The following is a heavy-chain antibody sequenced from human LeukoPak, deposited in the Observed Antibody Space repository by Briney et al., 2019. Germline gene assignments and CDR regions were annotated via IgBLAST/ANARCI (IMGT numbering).Heavy chain of an antibody. V-gene: IGHV1-69*04. CDR2: IIPILGIA. Sequence: SVKVSCKASGGTFSSYAISWVRQAPGQGLAWMGRIIPILGIANYAQKFQGRVTITADKSTSTAYMELSSLRSEDTAVYYCATGIYGSGSYFPLVDYWGQGTLVTVSS. CDR1: GGTFSSYA. D-gene: IGHD3-10*01. CDR3: ATGIYGSGSYFPLVDY. J-gene: IGHJ4*02.